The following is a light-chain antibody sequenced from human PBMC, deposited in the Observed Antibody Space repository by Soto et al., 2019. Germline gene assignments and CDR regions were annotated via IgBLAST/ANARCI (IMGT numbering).Light chain of an antibody. CDR3: QQYDNLPPYT. V-gene: IGKV1-33*01. CDR2: DAS. J-gene: IGKJ2*01. CDR1: QDISNY. Sequence: DIQMTQSPSSLSASVGDRVTITCQASQDISNYLNWYQQKPGKAPELLIYDASNLETGVPSRFSGSGSGTYFTFTISSLQPEDIATYYCQQYDNLPPYTFGQGTKLEIK.